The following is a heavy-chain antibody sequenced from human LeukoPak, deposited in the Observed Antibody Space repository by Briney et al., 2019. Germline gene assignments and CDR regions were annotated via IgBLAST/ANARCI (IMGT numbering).Heavy chain of an antibody. CDR2: IRYDGSNK. D-gene: IGHD3-10*01. J-gene: IGHJ4*02. V-gene: IGHV3-30*02. Sequence: GGSLRLSCAASGFTFSSYGMHWVRQAPGKGLEWVAFIRYDGSNKYYADSVKGRFTISRDNSKNTLYLQMNSLRAEDTAVYYCAKDLTPVGYYGSGSYRLFDYWGQGTLVTVSS. CDR3: AKDLTPVGYYGSGSYRLFDY. CDR1: GFTFSSYG.